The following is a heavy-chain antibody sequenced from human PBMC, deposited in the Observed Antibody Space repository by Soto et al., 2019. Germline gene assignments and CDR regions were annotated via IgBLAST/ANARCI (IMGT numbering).Heavy chain of an antibody. Sequence: GASVKVSCKASGYSFTTYAIHWVRQAPGQRLEWMGWINAANGDTKYSQKFQDRLTLTRDTSAKTAYMDLNSLGSEETSVYYCARGGRYSDLLTHFDYWGQGTLVTVPQ. CDR1: GYSFTTYA. CDR3: ARGGRYSDLLTHFDY. D-gene: IGHD3-9*01. J-gene: IGHJ4*02. V-gene: IGHV1-3*01. CDR2: INAANGDT.